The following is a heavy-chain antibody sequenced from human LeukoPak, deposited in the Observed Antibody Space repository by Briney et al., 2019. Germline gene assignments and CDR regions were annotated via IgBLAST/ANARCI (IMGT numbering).Heavy chain of an antibody. V-gene: IGHV4-39*01. D-gene: IGHD3-22*01. CDR1: GSSISSSGFY. Sequence: SETLSLTCSVSGSSISSSGFYCGWIRQPPGKGLQWIGSIYFSGNTYYNPSLESRVTILVDTSKNQFSLKLTSVTAADTAMYYCARLYYYDSSGNYGYNWFDPWGQRTLVTVSS. CDR2: IYFSGNT. J-gene: IGHJ5*02. CDR3: ARLYYYDSSGNYGYNWFDP.